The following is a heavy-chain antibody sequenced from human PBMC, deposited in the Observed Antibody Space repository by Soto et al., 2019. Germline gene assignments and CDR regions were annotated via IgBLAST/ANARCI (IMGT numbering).Heavy chain of an antibody. CDR1: GYTFTSYG. V-gene: IGHV1-18*01. CDR3: ARWPYYYDSSGYRDYYYYYGMDV. D-gene: IGHD3-22*01. J-gene: IGHJ6*02. CDR2: ISAYNGNT. Sequence: QVQLVQSGAEVKKPGASVKVSCKASGYTFTSYGISWVRQAPGQGLEWMGWISAYNGNTNYAQKLQGRVTMTTDTSTSTAYMELRSLRSDDTAVYYCARWPYYYDSSGYRDYYYYYGMDVWGQGTTVTVSS.